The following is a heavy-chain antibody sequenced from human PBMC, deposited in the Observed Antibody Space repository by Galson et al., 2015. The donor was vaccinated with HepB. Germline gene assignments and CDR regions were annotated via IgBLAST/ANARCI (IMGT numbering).Heavy chain of an antibody. CDR2: INAGNGNT. Sequence: SVKVSCKASGYTFTSYAMHWVRQAPGQRLEWMGWINAGNGNTKYSQKFQGRVTITRDTSASTAYMELSSLRSEDTAVYYCASSSRVLVVPAAFYYYYGMDVWGQGTTVTVSS. D-gene: IGHD2-2*01. V-gene: IGHV1-3*01. J-gene: IGHJ6*02. CDR3: ASSSRVLVVPAAFYYYYGMDV. CDR1: GYTFTSYA.